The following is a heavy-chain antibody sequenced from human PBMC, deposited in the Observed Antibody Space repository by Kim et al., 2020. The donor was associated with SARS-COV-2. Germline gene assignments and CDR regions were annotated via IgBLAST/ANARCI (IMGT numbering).Heavy chain of an antibody. CDR2: ISYNGET. D-gene: IGHD3-9*01. J-gene: IGHJ4*02. CDR1: GDSITTSKSY. Sequence: SETLSLTCSVSGDSITTSKSYWGWVRQSPGKGLEWIADISYNGETFFNPSLKSRVTISVDTSKNQVSLRLRSVTAADTAMYYCSREEVQRYFDWPFAFDDWGQGTLVTVSS. CDR3: SREEVQRYFDWPFAFDD. V-gene: IGHV4-39*07.